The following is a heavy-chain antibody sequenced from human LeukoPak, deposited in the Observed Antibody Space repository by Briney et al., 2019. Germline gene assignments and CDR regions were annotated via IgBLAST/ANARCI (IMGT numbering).Heavy chain of an antibody. CDR1: GGTFSSYA. D-gene: IGHD3-3*01. CDR3: AREAGQSGYYGY. J-gene: IGHJ4*02. V-gene: IGHV1-69*01. CDR2: IIPIFGTA. Sequence: SVKVSCKASGGTFSSYAISWVRQAPGQGLEWMGGIIPIFGTANYAQKFQGRVTITADESTSTAYMELSSPRSEDTAVYYCAREAGQSGYYGYWGQGTLVTVSS.